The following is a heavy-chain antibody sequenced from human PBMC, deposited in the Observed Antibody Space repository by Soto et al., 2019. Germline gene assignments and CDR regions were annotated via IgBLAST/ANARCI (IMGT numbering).Heavy chain of an antibody. CDR2: ISSDGDKK. CDR1: GCTFSSYT. J-gene: IGHJ4*02. Sequence: PGGSLRLTCAASGCTFSSYTMHWVRQAPGKGLEWVAVISSDGDKKDFADSVRGRFTISRDNSKNTLFLQMSSVRPEDSAVYYCARDIYDSRGYYPYWGQGTLVTVSS. V-gene: IGHV3-30-3*01. D-gene: IGHD3-22*01. CDR3: ARDIYDSRGYYPY.